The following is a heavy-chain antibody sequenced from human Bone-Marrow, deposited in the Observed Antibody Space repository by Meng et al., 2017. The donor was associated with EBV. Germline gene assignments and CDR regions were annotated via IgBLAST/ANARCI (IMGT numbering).Heavy chain of an antibody. J-gene: IGHJ4*02. D-gene: IGHD5-24*01. Sequence: EVQMVETGGGSVQRGXSRRLSGAAAGFTFSSYWMHWVRQAPGKGLVWVSRINSDGSSTSYADSVKGRFTISRDNAKNTLYLQMNSLRAEDTAVYYRARDGVEMATSFDYWGQGTLVTVSS. CDR3: ARDGVEMATSFDY. V-gene: IGHV3-74*01. CDR1: GFTFSSYW. CDR2: INSDGSST.